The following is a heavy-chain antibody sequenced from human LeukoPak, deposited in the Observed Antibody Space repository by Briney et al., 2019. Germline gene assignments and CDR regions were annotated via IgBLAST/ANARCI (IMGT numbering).Heavy chain of an antibody. D-gene: IGHD3-22*01. Sequence: PGGSLRLSCAASGFTFSDYYMSWVRQAPGKGLEWVAVISYDGNNKYYADSVKGRFTISRDNSKNTLYLQMNSLRAEDTAVYYCARDYYDSSGYYGYWGQGTLVTVSS. CDR1: GFTFSDYY. CDR3: ARDYYDSSGYYGY. CDR2: ISYDGNNK. V-gene: IGHV3-30-3*01. J-gene: IGHJ4*02.